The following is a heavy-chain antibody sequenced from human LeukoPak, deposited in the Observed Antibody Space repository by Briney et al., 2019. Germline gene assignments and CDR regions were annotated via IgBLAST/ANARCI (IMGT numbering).Heavy chain of an antibody. CDR2: ISGSGGST. Sequence: GGPLRLSCAASGFTFSSYAMSWVRQAPGKGLEWVSAISGSGGSTYYADSVKGRFTISRDNSKNTLYLQMNSLRAEDTAVYYCAKDSEWGIAVAGTFDYWGQGTLVTVSS. D-gene: IGHD6-19*01. CDR1: GFTFSSYA. J-gene: IGHJ4*02. V-gene: IGHV3-23*01. CDR3: AKDSEWGIAVAGTFDY.